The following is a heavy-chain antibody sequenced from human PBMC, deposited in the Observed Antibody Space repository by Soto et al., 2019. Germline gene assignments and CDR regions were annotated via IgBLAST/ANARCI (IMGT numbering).Heavy chain of an antibody. CDR3: ARDRPARNYGYGWFDP. V-gene: IGHV1-69*01. CDR2: IITIFGTA. J-gene: IGHJ5*02. CDR1: GGTFSSYA. D-gene: IGHD1-7*01. Sequence: QVQLVQSGAEVKKPGSSVKVSCKASGGTFSSYAISWVRQAPGQGLEWMGGIITIFGTANYAQKFQGRVTITADESTSTAYMELSSLRSEDTAVYYCARDRPARNYGYGWFDPWGQGTLVTVSS.